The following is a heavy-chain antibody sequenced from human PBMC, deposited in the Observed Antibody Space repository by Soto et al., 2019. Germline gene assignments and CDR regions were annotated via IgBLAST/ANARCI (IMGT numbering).Heavy chain of an antibody. CDR1: GYTFTSYA. CDR2: INAGNGNT. V-gene: IGHV1-3*01. CDR3: ARERIEYSSFLEHNY. J-gene: IGHJ4*02. Sequence: QVQLVQCGAEVKKPEASVKVSCKASGYTFTSYAMHWVRQAPGQRLEWMGWINAGNGNTKYSQKFQGRVTITRDTSARTAYMELSSMRSEDTAVYYCARERIEYSSFLEHNYWGQGTLVTVSS. D-gene: IGHD6-6*01.